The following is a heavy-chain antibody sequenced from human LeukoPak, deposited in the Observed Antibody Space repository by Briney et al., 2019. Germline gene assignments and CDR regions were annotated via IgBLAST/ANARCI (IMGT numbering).Heavy chain of an antibody. J-gene: IGHJ4*02. D-gene: IGHD3-3*01. CDR2: IYYSGST. V-gene: IGHV4-59*08. CDR3: ARHFSHDFWSGYPLYYFDY. CDR1: SGSISNYY. Sequence: SETLSLTCTVSSGSISNYYWSWIRQPPGKGLEWIGYIYYSGSTNYNPSLKSRVTISVDTSKNQFSLKLNSVTAADTAVYYCARHFSHDFWSGYPLYYFDYWGQGTLVTVSS.